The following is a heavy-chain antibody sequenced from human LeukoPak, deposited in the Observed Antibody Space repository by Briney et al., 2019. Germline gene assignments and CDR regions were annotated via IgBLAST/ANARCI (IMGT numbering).Heavy chain of an antibody. D-gene: IGHD1-1*01. CDR2: IYYSGST. CDR1: GVSISSYY. Sequence: PSETLSLTCTVSGVSISSYYWSWLRQPPGKGLEWIGSIYYSGSTYYSPSLKSRVTISVDTSKNQFSLKLSSLTAADTAVYYCARDGNALWGQGTLVTVSS. J-gene: IGHJ4*02. CDR3: ARDGNAL. V-gene: IGHV4-59*12.